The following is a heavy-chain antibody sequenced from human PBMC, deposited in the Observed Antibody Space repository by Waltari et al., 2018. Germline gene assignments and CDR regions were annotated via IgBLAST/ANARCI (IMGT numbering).Heavy chain of an antibody. Sequence: QVQLQQWGAGLLKPSETLSLTCAVYGGSFRGSYLSWIRQPPGKGLEWSGEINHRGSTNYNPSLKSRVTISVDTSKNQFSLKLSSVTAADTAVYYCARVSPPYCSGGSCYQYYYYYYYMDVWGKGTTVTVSS. J-gene: IGHJ6*03. CDR2: INHRGST. CDR1: GGSFRGSY. CDR3: ARVSPPYCSGGSCYQYYYYYYYMDV. D-gene: IGHD2-15*01. V-gene: IGHV4-34*01.